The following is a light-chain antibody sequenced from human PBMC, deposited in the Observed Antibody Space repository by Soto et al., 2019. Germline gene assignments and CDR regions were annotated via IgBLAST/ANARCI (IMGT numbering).Light chain of an antibody. CDR2: KAS. V-gene: IGKV1-5*03. J-gene: IGKJ1*01. CDR1: QNIDAW. Sequence: IQMTQSPSTLSASVGDRVTITCRASQNIDAWLAWYQQKPGKAPKVLIYKASSLESGVPSRFSGSGSGTEFTLTISSLQPDDFATYYCQQYNSYSRTFGQGTKVDIK. CDR3: QQYNSYSRT.